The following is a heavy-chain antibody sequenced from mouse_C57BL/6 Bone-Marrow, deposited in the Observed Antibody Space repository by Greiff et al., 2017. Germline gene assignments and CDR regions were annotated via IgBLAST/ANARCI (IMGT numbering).Heavy chain of an antibody. CDR2: IHPNSGST. CDR1: GYTFTSYW. V-gene: IGHV1-64*01. J-gene: IGHJ2*01. Sequence: QVQLQQPGAELVKPGASVKLSCKASGYTFTSYWMHWVKQRPGQGLEWIGMIHPNSGSTNYNEKFKSKATLTVDKSSSTAYMQLSSLTSEDSAVYYCAREERRPYCFDYWGQGTTLTVSS. CDR3: AREERRPYCFDY. D-gene: IGHD2-12*01.